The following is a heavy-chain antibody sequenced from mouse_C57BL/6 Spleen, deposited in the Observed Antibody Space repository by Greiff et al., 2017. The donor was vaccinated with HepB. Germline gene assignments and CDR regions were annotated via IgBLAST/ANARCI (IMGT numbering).Heavy chain of an antibody. J-gene: IGHJ2*01. CDR3: ASRWLLRGGY. CDR1: GYTFTDYN. Sequence: VQLKESGPELVKPGASVKMSCKASGYTFTDYNMHWVKQSHGKSLEWIGYINPNNGGTSYNQKFKGKATLTVNKSSSTAYMELRSLTSEDSAVYYCASRWLLRGGYWGQGTTLTVSS. CDR2: INPNNGGT. D-gene: IGHD2-3*01. V-gene: IGHV1-22*01.